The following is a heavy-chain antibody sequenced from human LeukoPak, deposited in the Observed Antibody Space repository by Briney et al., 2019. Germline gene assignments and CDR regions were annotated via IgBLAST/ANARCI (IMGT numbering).Heavy chain of an antibody. J-gene: IGHJ5*02. V-gene: IGHV1-58*01. Sequence: ASVKVSCKASGFTFTSSTVQWVRHARGQRLEWVGLIVVGSGNTNYAQKFQERVTITRDMSTSTAYMELSSLRSEDTAVYYCAADYGDYAYNWFDPWGQGTLVTVSS. CDR3: AADYGDYAYNWFDP. CDR1: GFTFTSST. D-gene: IGHD4-17*01. CDR2: IVVGSGNT.